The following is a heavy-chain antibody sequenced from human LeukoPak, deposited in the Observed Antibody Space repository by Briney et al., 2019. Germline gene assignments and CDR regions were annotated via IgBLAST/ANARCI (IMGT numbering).Heavy chain of an antibody. CDR2: INCSGGST. Sequence: GASVKVSCKASGYTFTGYYMYWVRQAPGQGLEWMGIINCSGGSTSYAQKFQGRVTMTRDTSTNTVYMELSSLRSEDTAVYYCARGLHYGMDVWGQGTTVTVSS. J-gene: IGHJ6*02. CDR1: GYTFTGYY. V-gene: IGHV1-46*01. CDR3: ARGLHYGMDV.